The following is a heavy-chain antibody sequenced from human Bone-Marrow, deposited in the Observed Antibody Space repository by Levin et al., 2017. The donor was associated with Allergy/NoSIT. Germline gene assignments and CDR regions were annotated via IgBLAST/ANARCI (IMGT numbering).Heavy chain of an antibody. CDR2: IIPFFGTP. J-gene: IGHJ4*02. D-gene: IGHD5-24*01. V-gene: IGHV1-69*13. Sequence: SVKVSCKASGGSFNNFAISWVRQAPGQGLEWMGGIIPFFGTPNYAQKFRGRVTITADESTSTAYMELSSLKSEDTAVYYCARGGEMATITFDYWGQGTLVTVSS. CDR3: ARGGEMATITFDY. CDR1: GGSFNNFA.